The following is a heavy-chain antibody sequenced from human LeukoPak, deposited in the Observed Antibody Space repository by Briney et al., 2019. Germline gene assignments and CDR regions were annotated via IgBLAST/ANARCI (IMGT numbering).Heavy chain of an antibody. J-gene: IGHJ5*02. CDR3: AKDQAGRITIFGVVIQARNWFDP. V-gene: IGHV3-23*01. Sequence: GGSLRLSCAASGFTFSSYAMSWVRQAPGKGLEWVSAISGSGGSTYYADSVKGRFTISRDNSKNTLYLQMNSLRAEDTAVYYCAKDQAGRITIFGVVIQARNWFDPWGQGTLVTVSS. D-gene: IGHD3-3*01. CDR2: ISGSGGST. CDR1: GFTFSSYA.